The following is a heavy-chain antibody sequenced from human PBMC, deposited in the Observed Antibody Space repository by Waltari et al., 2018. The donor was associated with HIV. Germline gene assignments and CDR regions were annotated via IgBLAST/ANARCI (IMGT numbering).Heavy chain of an antibody. D-gene: IGHD1-1*01. J-gene: IGHJ6*02. CDR2: IGAGGAQPRKPRT. V-gene: IGHV1-58*02. Sequence: QMQLVQSGAEVRKPGTSVTVSCQASGFVFSSSSIHWVRPSRDKGLQWLGWIGAGGAQPRKPRTAYADKFQGRLSLTRDMSTDTADMLLSSLTFDDTAVYLCAADFRIRCTDGTSDGSCSYPYYFALDVWGRGTTVTV. CDR1: GFVFSSSS. CDR3: AADFRIRCTDGTSDGSCSYPYYFALDV.